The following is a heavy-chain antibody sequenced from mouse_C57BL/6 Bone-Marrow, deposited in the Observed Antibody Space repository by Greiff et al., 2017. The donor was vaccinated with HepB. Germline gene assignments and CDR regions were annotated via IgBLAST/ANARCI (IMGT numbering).Heavy chain of an antibody. Sequence: VKLMESGAELVMPGASVKLSCKASGYTFTSYWMHWVKQRPGQGLEWIGEIDPSDSYTNYNQKFKGKSTLTVDKSSSTAYMQLSSLTSEDSAVYYCARGVTTLFFDYWGQGTTLTVSS. CDR3: ARGVTTLFFDY. J-gene: IGHJ2*01. D-gene: IGHD2-2*01. CDR2: IDPSDSYT. CDR1: GYTFTSYW. V-gene: IGHV1-69*01.